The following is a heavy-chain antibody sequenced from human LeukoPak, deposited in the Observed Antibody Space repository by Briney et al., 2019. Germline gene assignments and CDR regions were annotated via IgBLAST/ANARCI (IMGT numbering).Heavy chain of an antibody. J-gene: IGHJ6*03. CDR2: ISAYNGNT. CDR3: ARGYSLDRGYYYYYYYMDV. D-gene: IGHD4-11*01. V-gene: IGHV1-18*01. CDR1: GYTFTSYG. Sequence: ASVKVSCKASGYTFTSYGISWVRQAPGQGLEWMRWISAYNGNTNYAQKLQGRVTMTTDTSTSTAYMELRSLRSDDTAVYYCARGYSLDRGYYYYYYYMDVWGKGTTVTVSS.